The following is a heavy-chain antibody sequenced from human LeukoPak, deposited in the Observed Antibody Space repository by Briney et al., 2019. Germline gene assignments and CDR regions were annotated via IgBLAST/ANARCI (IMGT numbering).Heavy chain of an antibody. J-gene: IGHJ4*02. D-gene: IGHD3-16*01. V-gene: IGHV1-2*02. Sequence: GASVKVSCKASGYTFTGYYMHWVRQAPGRGLEWMGWISPNSGGTNYAQKFQGRVTMTRDTSITTAYMELSRLTSDDTAVYYCARGGGYSFSLFDKWGQGTLVTVSS. CDR3: ARGGGYSFSLFDK. CDR2: ISPNSGGT. CDR1: GYTFTGYY.